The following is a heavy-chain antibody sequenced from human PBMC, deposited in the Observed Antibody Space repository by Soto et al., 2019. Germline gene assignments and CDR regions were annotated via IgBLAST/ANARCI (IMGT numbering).Heavy chain of an antibody. CDR3: ARGYCGGDCYPYLFDY. J-gene: IGHJ4*02. D-gene: IGHD2-21*02. CDR1: GYTFTGYY. V-gene: IGHV1-2*02. CDR2: INPNSGGT. Sequence: GASVKVSCKASGYTFTGYYMHWVRQAPGQGLEWMGWINPNSGGTNYAQKFQGRVTMTRDTSISTAYMELSRLRSDDTAVYYCARGYCGGDCYPYLFDYWGQGTLVTVSS.